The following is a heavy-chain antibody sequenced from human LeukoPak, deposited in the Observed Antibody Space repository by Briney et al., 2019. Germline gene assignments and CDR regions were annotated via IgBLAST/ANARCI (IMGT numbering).Heavy chain of an antibody. V-gene: IGHV4-31*03. CDR1: GGSISSSGYY. Sequence: SETLSLTCTVSGGSISSSGYYWTWIRQHPGKGLEWLGYIFYSGSTYYNPSLKGRFTISLDTSKNQLSLKLSSVTAADTAVYYCARGTYYSSSGSYYNLDQWGQGTLVTVPS. J-gene: IGHJ4*02. CDR3: ARGTYYSSSGSYYNLDQ. D-gene: IGHD3-10*01. CDR2: IFYSGST.